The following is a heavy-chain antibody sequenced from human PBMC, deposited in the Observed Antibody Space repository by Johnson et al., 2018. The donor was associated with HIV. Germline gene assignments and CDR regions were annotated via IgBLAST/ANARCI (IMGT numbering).Heavy chain of an antibody. J-gene: IGHJ3*02. V-gene: IGHV3-13*01. D-gene: IGHD6-13*01. Sequence: EVQLVESGGGLVQPGGSLSLSCAASGFTFSSYDLHWVRQATGKGLEWVSAIGTAGDRYYPGSVKGRFTISRDNAKNTLYLQMNSLRAEDTALYYCAREGASAVRYSSSWYGHDAFNIWGQGTMVTVSS. CDR3: AREGASAVRYSSSWYGHDAFNI. CDR1: GFTFSSYD. CDR2: IGTAGDR.